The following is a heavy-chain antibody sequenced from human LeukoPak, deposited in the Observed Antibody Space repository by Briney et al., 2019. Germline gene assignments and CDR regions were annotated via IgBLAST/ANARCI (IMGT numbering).Heavy chain of an antibody. Sequence: SETLSLTCTVSGGSISSYYWSWIRQPAGKGLEWIGRTYTSGSTNYNPSLKSRVTMSVDTSKNQFSLKLSSVTAADTAVYYCARAPLYCNSISCYAFDIWGQGTMVTVSS. CDR1: GGSISSYY. CDR2: TYTSGST. V-gene: IGHV4-4*07. D-gene: IGHD2-2*01. J-gene: IGHJ3*02. CDR3: ARAPLYCNSISCYAFDI.